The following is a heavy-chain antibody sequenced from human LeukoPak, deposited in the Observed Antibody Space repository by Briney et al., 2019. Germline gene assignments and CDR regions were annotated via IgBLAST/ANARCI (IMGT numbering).Heavy chain of an antibody. D-gene: IGHD2-2*02. CDR2: INHSGST. Sequence: SETLSLTCAVYGGSFSGYYWSWIRQPPGKGLEWIGEINHSGSTNYSPSLKSRVTISVDTSKNQFSLKLSSVTAADTAVYYCARVAPGYCSSTSCYTGGATGWFDPWGQGTLVTVSS. CDR1: GGSFSGYY. V-gene: IGHV4-34*01. CDR3: ARVAPGYCSSTSCYTGGATGWFDP. J-gene: IGHJ5*02.